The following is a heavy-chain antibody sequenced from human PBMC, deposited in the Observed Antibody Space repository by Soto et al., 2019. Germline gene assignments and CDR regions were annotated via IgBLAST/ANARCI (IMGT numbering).Heavy chain of an antibody. CDR1: GFTFTRFS. J-gene: IGHJ4*02. CDR3: ARESEDLTSNFDY. CDR2: ISSTTNYI. Sequence: PGGSLRLSCAASGFTFTRFSMNWVRQAPGKGLEWVSSISSTTNYIYYGDSMKGRFTISRDNAKNSLYLEMNSLRAEDTAVYYCARESEDLTSNFDYWGQGTRVTVSA. V-gene: IGHV3-21*06.